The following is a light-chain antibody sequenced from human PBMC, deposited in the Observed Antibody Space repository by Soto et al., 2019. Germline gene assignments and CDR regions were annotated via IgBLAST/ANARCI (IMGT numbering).Light chain of an antibody. CDR1: SSNIGAGYD. Sequence: QSVPTQPPSVSGAPGQRVTISCTGSSSNIGAGYDVHWYQQLPGTAPKLLIYGNNNRPSGVPDRFSGSKSGTSASLAITGLQAEDEADYYCQSYDSSLSGVFGGGTKLTVL. V-gene: IGLV1-40*01. CDR3: QSYDSSLSGV. J-gene: IGLJ2*01. CDR2: GNN.